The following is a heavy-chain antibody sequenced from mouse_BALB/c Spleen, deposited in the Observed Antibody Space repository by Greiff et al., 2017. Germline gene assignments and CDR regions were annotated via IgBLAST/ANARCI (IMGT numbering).Heavy chain of an antibody. V-gene: IGHV2-9*02. CDR2: IWAGGST. Sequence: VQGVESGPGLVAPSQSLSITCTVSGFSLTSYGVHWVRQPPGKGLEWLGVIWAGGSTNYNSALMSRLSISKDNSKSQVFLKMNSLQTDDTAMYYCASGSRYFDYWGQGTTLTVSS. J-gene: IGHJ2*01. CDR1: GFSLTSYG. D-gene: IGHD1-1*01. CDR3: ASGSRYFDY.